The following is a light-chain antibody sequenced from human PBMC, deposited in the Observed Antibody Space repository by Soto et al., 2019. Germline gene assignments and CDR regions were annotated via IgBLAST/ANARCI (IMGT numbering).Light chain of an antibody. CDR3: SSYAGSPYV. J-gene: IGLJ1*01. Sequence: QSALTQPPSVSGSPGQSVTISCTGTSSDVGGYNFVTWYQQHPGKAPRLLIYGVSERPSGVPDRFSGSKSDNTASLTISGLQAEDEADYYCSSYAGSPYVFGTGTKVTVL. CDR2: GVS. CDR1: SSDVGGYNF. V-gene: IGLV2-11*01.